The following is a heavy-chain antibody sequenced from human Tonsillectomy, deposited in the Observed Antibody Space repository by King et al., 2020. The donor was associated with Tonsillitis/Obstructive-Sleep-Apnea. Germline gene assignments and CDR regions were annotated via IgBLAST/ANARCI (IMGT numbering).Heavy chain of an antibody. Sequence: VQLVESGGGLVQPGRSLRLSCTGSGVTFGDYAMNWVRQAPGKGLEWVGFIRSEAYGGTTEYAASVKGRFTISRDDSKTIAYLQMDSLKTEDTAVYYCTRGNHGFDYWGQGTLVTVSS. CDR2: IRSEAYGGTT. J-gene: IGHJ4*02. CDR1: GVTFGDYA. CDR3: TRGNHGFDY. D-gene: IGHD1-14*01. V-gene: IGHV3-49*04.